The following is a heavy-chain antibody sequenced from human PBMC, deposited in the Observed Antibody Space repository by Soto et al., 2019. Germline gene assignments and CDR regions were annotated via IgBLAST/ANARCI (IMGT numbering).Heavy chain of an antibody. Sequence: EVQLLESGGGLVQPGGSLRLSCAASGFTFSSYAMSWVRQAPGKGLEWVSVISGSDGSTYYADSVKGRFTISRDNSKNTLYLQMNSLRAEDTAVYYFARRTSGWYLDYWGQGTLVTVSS. CDR2: ISGSDGST. CDR3: ARRTSGWYLDY. CDR1: GFTFSSYA. D-gene: IGHD6-19*01. V-gene: IGHV3-23*01. J-gene: IGHJ4*02.